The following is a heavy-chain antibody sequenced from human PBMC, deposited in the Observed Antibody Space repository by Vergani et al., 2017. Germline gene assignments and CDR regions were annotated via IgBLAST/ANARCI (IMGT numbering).Heavy chain of an antibody. V-gene: IGHV3-74*03. CDR3: AKDGLAYGSGSWYY. CDR1: GFSFNSYW. CDR2: IKSDGSIT. D-gene: IGHD3-10*01. J-gene: IGHJ4*02. Sequence: DVHLAESGGGFFQPGGSLRLSCSASGFSFNSYWMHWVRQVPGKGLLWVSRIKSDGSITAYADSVKGRFTISRDNAQNTLYLQMNSLRVEDTAVYYCAKDGLAYGSGSWYYWGRGTLVTVSS.